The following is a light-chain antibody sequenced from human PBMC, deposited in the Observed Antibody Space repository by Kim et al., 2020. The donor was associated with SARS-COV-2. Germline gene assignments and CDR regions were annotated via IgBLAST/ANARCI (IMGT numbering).Light chain of an antibody. CDR2: KTS. V-gene: IGKV1-5*03. J-gene: IGKJ2*01. CDR3: QQYNSYSYT. CDR1: QSVSDW. Sequence: AFGGDRVTITCRARQSVSDWLAWYQQKPGKAPILLIYKTSTLESGVPSRFSGSGSGTDFTLTISSLQPDDFATYYCQQYNSYSYTFGQGTKLEI.